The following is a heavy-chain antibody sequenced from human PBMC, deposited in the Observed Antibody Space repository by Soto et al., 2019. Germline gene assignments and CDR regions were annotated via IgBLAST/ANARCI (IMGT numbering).Heavy chain of an antibody. CDR2: ISGSGGST. D-gene: IGHD3-3*01. V-gene: IGHV3-23*01. CDR3: AKDSKGWTGIGFLGISADY. Sequence: KGLEWVSAISGSGGSTYYADSVEGLFTISRDNSKNTLYLQMNSLSAEDTAVYYFAKDSKGWTGIGFLGISADYRVQGTWVPGSS. J-gene: IGHJ4*02.